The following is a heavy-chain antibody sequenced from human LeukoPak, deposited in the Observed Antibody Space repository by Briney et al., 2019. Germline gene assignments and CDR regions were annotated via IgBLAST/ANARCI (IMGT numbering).Heavy chain of an antibody. D-gene: IGHD2-2*01. CDR3: ARDGDAVSAAIAGAFDL. J-gene: IGHJ3*01. CDR1: AVSISSGNFY. V-gene: IGHV4-61*09. CDR2: LYSTGNT. Sequence: PSETVSLTCTVSAVSISSGNFYWSWIRQSAGKGLEWIGHLYSTGNTKYNPSLKSRVTISADTSKNQISLRLRSVTAADTAMFYCARDGDAVSAAIAGAFDLWGRGTMVTVSS.